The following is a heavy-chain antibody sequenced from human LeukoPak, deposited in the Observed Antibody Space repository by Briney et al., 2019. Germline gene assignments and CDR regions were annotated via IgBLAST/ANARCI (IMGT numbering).Heavy chain of an antibody. Sequence: GGSLRLSCAASGFTFSSYGMHWVRQAPGKGLEWVAFIRYDGSNKYYADSVKGRFTISRDNSKNTLYLQMNSLRAEDTAVYYCAKDSSSWYDGLYYYYYYMDVWGKGTTVTVSS. V-gene: IGHV3-30*02. D-gene: IGHD6-13*01. CDR1: GFTFSSYG. CDR3: AKDSSSWYDGLYYYYYYMDV. CDR2: IRYDGSNK. J-gene: IGHJ6*03.